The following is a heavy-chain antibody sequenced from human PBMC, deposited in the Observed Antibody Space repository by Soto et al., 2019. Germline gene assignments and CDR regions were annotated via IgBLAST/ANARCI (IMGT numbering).Heavy chain of an antibody. CDR2: INHSGST. CDR3: ARESGSYLGDYYYYGMDV. Sequence: SETLSLTCAVYGGSFSGYYWSWIRQPPGKGLEWIGEINHSGSTNYNPSLKSRVTISVDTSKNQFSLKLSSVTAADTAVYYCARESGSYLGDYYYYGMDVWGQGTTVTVS. J-gene: IGHJ6*02. D-gene: IGHD1-26*01. CDR1: GGSFSGYY. V-gene: IGHV4-34*01.